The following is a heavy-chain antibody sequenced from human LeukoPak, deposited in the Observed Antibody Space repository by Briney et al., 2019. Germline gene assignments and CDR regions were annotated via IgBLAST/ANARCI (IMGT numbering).Heavy chain of an antibody. CDR2: INPNSDGT. CDR1: GYTFTGYY. V-gene: IGHV1-2*02. D-gene: IGHD3-10*02. J-gene: IGHJ4*02. Sequence: ASVKVSCKASGYTFTGYYIHWVRQAPGQGLEWMGWINPNSDGTNYAQKFQGRVTMTSDASISTAYMELSRLRSDDTAFYYCARDLNVYPHYFDFWGQGTLVTVSS. CDR3: ARDLNVYPHYFDF.